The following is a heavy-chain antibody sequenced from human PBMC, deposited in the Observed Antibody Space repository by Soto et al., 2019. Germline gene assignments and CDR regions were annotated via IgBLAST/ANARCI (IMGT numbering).Heavy chain of an antibody. Sequence: GASVKVSCKASGYTFTSYGISWVRQAPGQGLEWMGWISAYNGNTNYAQKLQGRVTMTTDTSTSTAYMELRSLRSDDTAVYYCARDPKRYYYGSGSYPTDYWGQGTLVTVSS. J-gene: IGHJ4*02. CDR2: ISAYNGNT. CDR1: GYTFTSYG. D-gene: IGHD3-10*01. V-gene: IGHV1-18*01. CDR3: ARDPKRYYYGSGSYPTDY.